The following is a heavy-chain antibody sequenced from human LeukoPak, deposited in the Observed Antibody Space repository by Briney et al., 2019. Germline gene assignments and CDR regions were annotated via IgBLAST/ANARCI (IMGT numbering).Heavy chain of an antibody. CDR2: INSKSGDT. J-gene: IGHJ4*02. D-gene: IGHD2-15*01. Sequence: ASVKVSCKASGYAFRGYNIHWVRQAPGQGPGWMGWINSKSGDTNFGQKFQGRVSMTRDTSITTVYMELSSLRYDDTAVYYCARGAGTCYDYWGQGVLVTVSS. CDR3: ARGAGTCYDY. CDR1: GYAFRGYN. V-gene: IGHV1-2*02.